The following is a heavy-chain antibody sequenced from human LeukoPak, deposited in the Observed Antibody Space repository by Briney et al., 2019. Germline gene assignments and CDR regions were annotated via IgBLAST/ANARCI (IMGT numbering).Heavy chain of an antibody. CDR2: IYSDGNT. CDR1: GFTVSSNY. J-gene: IGHJ3*02. Sequence: GGSLRLSCAASGFTVSSNYMSWVRQAPGKGLEWLSIIYSDGNTYYADSGKGRFTISRDNSKNTLFLQMNSLRAEDTAVYYCARVIVHTTYDAFDIWGQGTMVTVSS. D-gene: IGHD1-1*01. V-gene: IGHV3-66*01. CDR3: ARVIVHTTYDAFDI.